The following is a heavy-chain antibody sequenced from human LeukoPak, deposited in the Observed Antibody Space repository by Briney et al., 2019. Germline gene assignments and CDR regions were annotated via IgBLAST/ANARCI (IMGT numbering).Heavy chain of an antibody. CDR1: GYTFTGYY. J-gene: IGHJ4*02. CDR2: INPNSGGT. Sequence: GASVKVSCKASGYTFTGYYMHWVRQAPGQGLEWMGWINPNSGGTNYAQKFQGRVTMTRDTSISTAYMELRSLRSDDTAVYYCARGGGPGIAVAGDFFDYWGQGTLVTVSS. V-gene: IGHV1-2*02. CDR3: ARGGGPGIAVAGDFFDY. D-gene: IGHD6-19*01.